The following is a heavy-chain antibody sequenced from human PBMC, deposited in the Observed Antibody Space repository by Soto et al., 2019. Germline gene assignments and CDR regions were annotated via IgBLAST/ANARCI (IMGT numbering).Heavy chain of an antibody. CDR3: ARGPSGDKVDS. Sequence: QVQLQESGPGLVKPSQTLSLTCTVSGGSISTVNYWWSWIRQSPDMGLEWIGHIYNGGRTYNNPSLASRVTMSVDTSTNQLSLTLSSVSAADTAVYYCARGPSGDKVDSWGQGTLVTVSS. V-gene: IGHV4-30-4*01. J-gene: IGHJ4*02. CDR1: GGSISTVNYW. CDR2: IYNGGRT. D-gene: IGHD7-27*01.